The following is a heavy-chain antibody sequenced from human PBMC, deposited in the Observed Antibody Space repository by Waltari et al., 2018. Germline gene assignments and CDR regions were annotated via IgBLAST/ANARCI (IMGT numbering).Heavy chain of an antibody. CDR2: MNTNRGNT. J-gene: IGHJ5*02. V-gene: IGHV1-8*01. Sequence: QVQLVQSGAEVKKPGASVKVSCKASGYTFTSYDINWVRQATGQGLEWMGWMNTNRGNTGDAQGSQGRVTMTRTTSRSTAYMELSSLRSEDTAVNYCARAETGWFDPWGQGTLVTVSS. CDR3: ARAETGWFDP. CDR1: GYTFTSYD.